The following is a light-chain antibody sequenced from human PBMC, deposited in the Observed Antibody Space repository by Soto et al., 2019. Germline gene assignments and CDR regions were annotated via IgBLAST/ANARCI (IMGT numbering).Light chain of an antibody. CDR1: QSINNRY. CDR2: AAS. Sequence: EIELTQSPGTLSLSPGERATLSCRASQSINNRYLAWYQQKPGQAPRLLIYAASSRATGIPDRFSGSGSGTDFTITISRLEPEDFAVYYCQQFGSSPGFTFGPGTKVDIK. V-gene: IGKV3-20*01. J-gene: IGKJ3*01. CDR3: QQFGSSPGFT.